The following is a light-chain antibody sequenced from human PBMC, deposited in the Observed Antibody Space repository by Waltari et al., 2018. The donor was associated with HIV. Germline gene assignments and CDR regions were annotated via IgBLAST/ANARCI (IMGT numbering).Light chain of an antibody. CDR3: QSYDYTLSGWV. CDR2: ANT. V-gene: IGLV1-40*01. Sequence: YMGFPGRAPKVLIYANTNRPSGVPDRFSGSKSGYSASLVITGLQADDDADYYCQSYDYTLSGWVFGGGTKLTVL. J-gene: IGLJ3*02.